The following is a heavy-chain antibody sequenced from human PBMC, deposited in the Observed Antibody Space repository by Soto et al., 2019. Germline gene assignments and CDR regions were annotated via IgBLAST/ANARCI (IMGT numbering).Heavy chain of an antibody. Sequence: QVQLVESGGGVVQPGRSLRLSCAASGFTFSNYGMHWVRQAPGKGLEWVAVISYDGSKKYYADSVKGRFTFSPDNSKNTLYLQLNSLRAEDTAVYYCAKDLAVAGTGGNAFDIWGQGTMVTVSS. CDR3: AKDLAVAGTGGNAFDI. V-gene: IGHV3-30*18. J-gene: IGHJ3*02. CDR2: ISYDGSKK. D-gene: IGHD6-19*01. CDR1: GFTFSNYG.